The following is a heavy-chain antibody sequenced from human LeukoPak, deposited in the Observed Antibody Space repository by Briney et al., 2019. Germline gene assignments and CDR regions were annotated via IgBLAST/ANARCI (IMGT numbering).Heavy chain of an antibody. CDR1: GGTFSSYA. D-gene: IGHD1-7*01. CDR2: IIPIFGTA. Sequence: SVKVSCKASGGTFSSYAISWVRQAPGQGLEWMGGIIPIFGTANYAQKFQGRVTITTDESTSTAYMELSSLRSEDTAVYYCARDNYAGANWFGPWGQGTLVTVSS. V-gene: IGHV1-69*05. CDR3: ARDNYAGANWFGP. J-gene: IGHJ5*02.